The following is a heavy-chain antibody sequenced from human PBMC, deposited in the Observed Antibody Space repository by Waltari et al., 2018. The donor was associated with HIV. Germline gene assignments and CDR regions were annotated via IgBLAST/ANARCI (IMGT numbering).Heavy chain of an antibody. J-gene: IGHJ4*02. CDR2: ISTNGGTT. D-gene: IGHD2-2*03. CDR1: GFTFSNYA. V-gene: IGHV3-64*01. Sequence: EVQMVGSGGGCVQPGGSLRLSCAASGFTFSNYAMQWVRQAPGKGREYLSGISTNGGTTYYASSGKGRFNVSRDDSKNTLYHQMGILPGEDLALDFCARVMAGGLLDHWGQGTLVTVSS. CDR3: ARVMAGGLLDH.